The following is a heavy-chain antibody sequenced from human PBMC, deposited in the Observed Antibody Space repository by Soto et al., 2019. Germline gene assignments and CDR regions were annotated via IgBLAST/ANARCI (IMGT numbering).Heavy chain of an antibody. D-gene: IGHD3-22*01. J-gene: IGHJ4*02. CDR3: ASQYYYDSSGYFGY. V-gene: IGHV4-59*01. CDR1: GGSISSYY. CDR2: IYYSGST. Sequence: SETLSLTCTVSGGSISSYYWSWIRQPPGKGLEWIGYIYYSGSTNYNPSLKSRVTISVDTSKNQISLKLSSVTAADTAVYYCASQYYYDSSGYFGYWGQGTLVTVSS.